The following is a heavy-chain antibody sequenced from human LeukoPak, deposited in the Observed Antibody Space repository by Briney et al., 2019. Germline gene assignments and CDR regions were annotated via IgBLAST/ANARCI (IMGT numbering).Heavy chain of an antibody. V-gene: IGHV3-7*03. CDR2: IKQDGGEK. CDR3: ARRTYCSGGYCFSNYYSGMDV. Sequence: PGGSLRLSCAASGFTFSSYWMSWVRQAPGKGLEWVANIKQDGGEKYYVDSVKGRFTISRDNAKNSLYLQMDSLRAEDTALYYCARRTYCSGGYCFSNYYSGMDVWGKGTTVTVSS. J-gene: IGHJ6*04. D-gene: IGHD2-15*01. CDR1: GFTFSSYW.